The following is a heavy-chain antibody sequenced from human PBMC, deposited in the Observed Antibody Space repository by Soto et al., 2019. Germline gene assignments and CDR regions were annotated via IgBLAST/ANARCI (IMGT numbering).Heavy chain of an antibody. CDR2: IYYSGST. J-gene: IGHJ6*02. V-gene: IGHV4-30-4*01. D-gene: IGHD3-22*01. CDR3: AREGRGYYYDSSGYYFQYGMDV. CDR1: GGSISSGDYY. Sequence: SETLSLTCTVSGGSISSGDYYWSWIRQPPGKGLEWIGYIYYSGSTYYNPSLKSRVTISVDTSKNQFSLKLSSVTAADTAVYYCAREGRGYYYDSSGYYFQYGMDVWGQGTTVTVSS.